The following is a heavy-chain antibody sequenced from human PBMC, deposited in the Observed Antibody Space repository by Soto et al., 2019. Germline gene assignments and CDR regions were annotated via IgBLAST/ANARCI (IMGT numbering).Heavy chain of an antibody. Sequence: GGSLRLSCAASGFTFSSYGVHWFRQAPGKGLEWVAGVSYDGSNKHYADSVKGRFTISRDNSRNTLDLQMNSLRAEDTAVYYCAKDTYYYDRSGYYTYDHWGQGT. D-gene: IGHD3-22*01. CDR1: GFTFSSYG. V-gene: IGHV3-30*18. J-gene: IGHJ4*02. CDR3: AKDTYYYDRSGYYTYDH. CDR2: VSYDGSNK.